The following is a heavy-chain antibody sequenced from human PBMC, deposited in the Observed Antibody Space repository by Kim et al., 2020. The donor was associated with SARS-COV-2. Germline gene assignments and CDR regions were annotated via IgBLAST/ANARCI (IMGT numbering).Heavy chain of an antibody. CDR2: IPGSGDDR. D-gene: IGHD3-10*01. CDR1: GFGFSPYA. Sequence: GGSLRLSCIASGFGFSPYAMHWVRQAPGKGLEWVSSIPGSGDDRDYADSVKGRFAISRDNSENTLYLQMKDLRAEDTAVYYCALTSAVRGPFDYWGQGAL. J-gene: IGHJ4*02. V-gene: IGHV3-23*01. CDR3: ALTSAVRGPFDY.